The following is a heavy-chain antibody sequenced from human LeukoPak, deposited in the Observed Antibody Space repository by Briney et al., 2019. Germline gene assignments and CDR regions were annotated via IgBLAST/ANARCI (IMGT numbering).Heavy chain of an antibody. CDR1: GGSISSYY. CDR2: IYYSGST. CDR3: AKENSPRYSSSWPGAFDI. Sequence: SETLSLTCTVSGGSISSYYWSWIRQPPGKGLGWIGYIYYSGSTNYNPSLKSRVTISVDTSKNQFSLKLSSVTAADTAVYYCAKENSPRYSSSWPGAFDIWGQGTMVTVSS. V-gene: IGHV4-59*12. D-gene: IGHD6-13*01. J-gene: IGHJ3*02.